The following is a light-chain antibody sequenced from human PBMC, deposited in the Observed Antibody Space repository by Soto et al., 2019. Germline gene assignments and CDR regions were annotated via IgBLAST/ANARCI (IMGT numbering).Light chain of an antibody. CDR1: QSVGSN. Sequence: EIVMTHSPATLSVSPGERATLSFRASQSVGSNLAWYQQKPGQAPSLLIYGAFTRATGIPARFSGTGSGTEFTLTISSLQSEDFALYYCQQYNDWPLTFGQGTKVDIK. CDR3: QQYNDWPLT. V-gene: IGKV3-15*01. CDR2: GAF. J-gene: IGKJ1*01.